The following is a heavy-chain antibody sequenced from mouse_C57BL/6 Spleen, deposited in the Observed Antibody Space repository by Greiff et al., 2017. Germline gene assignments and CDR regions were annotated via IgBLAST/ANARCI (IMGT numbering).Heavy chain of an antibody. D-gene: IGHD1-1*01. CDR2: ISAGGSYT. CDR1: GFTFSGYA. CDR3: ARLDYYGSSYHWYFDV. J-gene: IGHJ1*03. V-gene: IGHV5-4*03. Sequence: EVMLVESGGGLVKPGGSLKLSCAASGFTFSGYAMSWVRQTPEKRLEWVATISAGGSYTYYQDNVKGRFTISTDNAKNNLYLQMSHLKSENTAMYYCARLDYYGSSYHWYFDVWGTGTTVTVSS.